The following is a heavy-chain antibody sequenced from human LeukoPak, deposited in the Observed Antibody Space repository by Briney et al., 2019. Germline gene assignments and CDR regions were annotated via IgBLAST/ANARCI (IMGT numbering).Heavy chain of an antibody. J-gene: IGHJ4*02. CDR2: IRYDGSNK. CDR3: AQALGPYGGNSISPSE. D-gene: IGHD4-23*01. CDR1: GFTFSSYG. Sequence: PGGSLRLSCAASGFTFSSYGMHWVRQAPGKGLEWVAFIRYDGSNKYDADSVKGRFTISRDNSKNTLYLQMNSLRAEDTAEYYCAQALGPYGGNSISPSEWGQGTLVTVSS. V-gene: IGHV3-30*02.